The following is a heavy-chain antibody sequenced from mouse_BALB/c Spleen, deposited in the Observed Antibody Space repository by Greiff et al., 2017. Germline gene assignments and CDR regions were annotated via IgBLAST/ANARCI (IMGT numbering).Heavy chain of an antibody. CDR2: ILPGSGST. V-gene: IGHV1-9*01. J-gene: IGHJ2*01. Sequence: QVQLQQSGAELMKPGASVKISCKATGYTFSSYWIEWVKQRPGHGLEWIGEILPGSGSTNYNEKFKGKATFTADTSSNTAYMQLSSLTSEDSAVYYCARGGTRYYFDYWGQGTTLTVSS. CDR3: ARGGTRYYFDY. D-gene: IGHD3-3*01. CDR1: GYTFSSYW.